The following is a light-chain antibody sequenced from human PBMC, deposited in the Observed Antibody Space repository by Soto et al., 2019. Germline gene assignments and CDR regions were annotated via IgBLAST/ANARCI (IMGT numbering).Light chain of an antibody. CDR1: SSDVGHYNF. Sequence: SVLTQPASVSGSPGQSITISCTGTSSDVGHYNFVSWYQQHPGNAPKLMIYDVSIRASGVSDRFSGSKSGNTASLTISGLQAEDEADYYCCSYTTSSSRLFGTGTKVTVL. CDR2: DVS. V-gene: IGLV2-14*01. CDR3: CSYTTSSSRL. J-gene: IGLJ1*01.